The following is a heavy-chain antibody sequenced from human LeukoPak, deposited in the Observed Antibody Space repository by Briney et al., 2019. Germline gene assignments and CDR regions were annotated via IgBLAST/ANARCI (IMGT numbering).Heavy chain of an antibody. CDR1: GGTFSSYA. V-gene: IGHV1-69*01. CDR2: IIPIFGTA. J-gene: IGHJ6*03. CDR3: ARTFNCSSIRCPIHHFYYYMDV. Sequence: VASVKVSCKASGGTFSSYAISWVRQAPGQGLEWMGGIIPIFGTANYAQKFRGRVTITGDAATNTAYMELSSLRSEDTAVYYCARTFNCSSIRCPIHHFYYYMDVWGKGTTVTVSS. D-gene: IGHD2-2*01.